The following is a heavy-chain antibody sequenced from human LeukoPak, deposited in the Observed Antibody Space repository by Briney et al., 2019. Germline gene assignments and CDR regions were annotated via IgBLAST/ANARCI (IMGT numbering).Heavy chain of an antibody. D-gene: IGHD4-17*01. CDR2: INSDGSST. Sequence: PGGSLRLSCVASGFTFSGHWMHWVRQTPGKGLVWVSRINSDGSSTEYADSVKGRFTISRDNAKNTLYLQMNSLRAEDTAVYYCARPVGTVTHVDYWGQGTLVTVSS. V-gene: IGHV3-74*03. CDR1: GFTFSGHW. J-gene: IGHJ4*02. CDR3: ARPVGTVTHVDY.